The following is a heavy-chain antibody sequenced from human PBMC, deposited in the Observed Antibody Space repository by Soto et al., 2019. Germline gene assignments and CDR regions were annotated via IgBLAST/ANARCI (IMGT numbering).Heavy chain of an antibody. V-gene: IGHV3-30-3*01. J-gene: IGHJ4*02. CDR1: VFTFSSYA. D-gene: IGHD5-18*01. CDR2: ISYDGSNK. CDR3: ERVSESSYGFEY. Sequence: PVGSLRLSCASSVFTFSSYAMHCVRQSPGKGLEWVAVISYDGSNKYYADSVKGRFTISRDNSKNTLYLQMNSLRAEDTAVYYCERVSESSYGFEYWGQGTLDNLS.